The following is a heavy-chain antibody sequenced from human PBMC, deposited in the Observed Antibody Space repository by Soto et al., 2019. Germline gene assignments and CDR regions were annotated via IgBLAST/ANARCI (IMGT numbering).Heavy chain of an antibody. CDR3: AAQYFDWLFPPSNAFDI. CDR2: IYYSGST. Sequence: SETLSLTCTVSGGSISSGGYYWSWIRQHPGKGLEWIGYIYYSGSTYYNPSLKSRVTISVDTSKNQFSLKLSSVTAADTAVYYCAAQYFDWLFPPSNAFDIWGQGTMVTVSS. V-gene: IGHV4-31*03. CDR1: GGSISSGGYY. D-gene: IGHD3-9*01. J-gene: IGHJ3*02.